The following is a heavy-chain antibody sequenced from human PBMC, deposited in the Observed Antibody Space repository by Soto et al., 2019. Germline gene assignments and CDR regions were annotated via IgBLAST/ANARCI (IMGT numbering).Heavy chain of an antibody. J-gene: IGHJ3*02. D-gene: IGHD3-10*01. CDR2: IYSGGST. CDR1: GFTVSSNY. Sequence: GGSLRLSCAASGFTVSSNYMSWVRQAPGKGLEWVSVIYSGGSTYYADSVKGRFTISRDNSKNTLYLQMNSLRAEDTAVYYCARDRFRGDGAFDIWGQGTMVTVSS. CDR3: ARDRFRGDGAFDI. V-gene: IGHV3-53*01.